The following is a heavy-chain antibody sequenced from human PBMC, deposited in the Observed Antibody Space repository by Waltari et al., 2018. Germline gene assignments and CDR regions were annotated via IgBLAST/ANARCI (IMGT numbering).Heavy chain of an antibody. J-gene: IGHJ4*02. CDR2: IISTTRNI. V-gene: IGHV3-48*02. CDR3: ARVGDSGYVSDY. D-gene: IGHD5-12*01. CDR1: GFRFSSYS. Sequence: EVQLVESGGDLAQPGGSLRLHCEAAGFRFSSYSINWVRQAPGKGLEWLSYIISTTRNIYYADSVKGRFTISRDNAENSVYLQMNSLRDEDTAVYYCARVGDSGYVSDYWGQGTLVTVSS.